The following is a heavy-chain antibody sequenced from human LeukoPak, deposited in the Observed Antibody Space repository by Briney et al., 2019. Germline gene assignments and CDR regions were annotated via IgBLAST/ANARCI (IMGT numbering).Heavy chain of an antibody. D-gene: IGHD5-18*01. CDR1: GGSISSYY. CDR3: ARIVDTAMVSKGYYFDY. CDR2: IYYSGST. J-gene: IGHJ4*02. Sequence: SETLSLTCTVSGGSISSYYWSWIRQPPGKGLEWIGYIYYSGSTNYNPSLKSRVTISVDTSKNQLSLKLSSVTAADTAAYYCARIVDTAMVSKGYYFDYWGQGTLVTVSS. V-gene: IGHV4-59*01.